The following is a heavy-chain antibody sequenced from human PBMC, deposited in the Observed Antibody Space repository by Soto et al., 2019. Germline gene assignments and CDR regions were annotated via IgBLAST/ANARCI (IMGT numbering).Heavy chain of an antibody. Sequence: EVQLVESGGDLVQSGGSLRLSCAASGFTFSNYWMHWVRQDPGKGLVGVSRINTDGSRTDYADSVKGRFTISRDNAKNTLYLQMNSLRAEDTAVYYCARPRGTTNSAFDLWGQGTLVTV. V-gene: IGHV3-74*01. CDR2: INTDGSRT. CDR3: ARPRGTTNSAFDL. CDR1: GFTFSNYW. D-gene: IGHD4-4*01. J-gene: IGHJ3*01.